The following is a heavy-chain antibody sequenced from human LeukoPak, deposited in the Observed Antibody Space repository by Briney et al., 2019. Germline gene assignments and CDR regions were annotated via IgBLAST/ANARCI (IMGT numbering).Heavy chain of an antibody. CDR1: GFTFSSYA. D-gene: IGHD6-13*01. CDR3: AKEGAAAGSEIFLAYYYYGMDV. Sequence: GGSLRLSCAASGFTFSSYAMSWVRQAPGKGLEWVSAISGSGGSTYYADSVKGRFTISRDNSKNTLYLQMYSLRAEDTAVYYCAKEGAAAGSEIFLAYYYYGMDVWGQGTTVTVSS. V-gene: IGHV3-23*01. CDR2: ISGSGGST. J-gene: IGHJ6*02.